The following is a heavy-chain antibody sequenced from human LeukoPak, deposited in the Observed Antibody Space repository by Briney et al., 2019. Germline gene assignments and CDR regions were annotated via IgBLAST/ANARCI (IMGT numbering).Heavy chain of an antibody. V-gene: IGHV3-15*01. Sequence: GGSLRLSCAVSGFTFSNAWMTWVRQAPGKGLEWVGRIKSKTEGGTTDYAAPVKGRFTISRDDSKNTRYLQMNSLKTEDTAVYYCTSDRHSGYDAHFDYLGQGTLVTVSS. CDR3: TSDRHSGYDAHFDY. D-gene: IGHD5-12*01. J-gene: IGHJ4*02. CDR2: IKSKTEGGTT. CDR1: GFTFSNAW.